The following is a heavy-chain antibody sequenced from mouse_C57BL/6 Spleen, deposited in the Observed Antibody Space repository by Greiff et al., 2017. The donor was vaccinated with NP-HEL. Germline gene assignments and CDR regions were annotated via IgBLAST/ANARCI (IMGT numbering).Heavy chain of an antibody. J-gene: IGHJ1*03. D-gene: IGHD1-1*01. CDR1: GFTFSDYY. CDR2: ISNGGGST. V-gene: IGHV5-12*01. CDR3: ASTTVVEDWYFDV. Sequence: EVKLVESGGGLVQPGGSLKLSCAASGFTFSDYYMYWVRQTPEKRLEWVAYISNGGGSTYYPDTVKGRFTISRDNAKNTLYLQMSRLKSEDTAMYYCASTTVVEDWYFDVWGTGTTVTVSS.